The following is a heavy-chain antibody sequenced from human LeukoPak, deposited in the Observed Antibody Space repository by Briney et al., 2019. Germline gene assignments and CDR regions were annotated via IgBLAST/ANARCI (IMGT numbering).Heavy chain of an antibody. Sequence: GGSLRLSCAASGFTFSSYGMHWVRQAPGKGLEWVAVISYDGSNKYYADSVKGRFTISRDNSKNTLYLQMNSLRAEDTAVYYCAKALYYCGGDCFEVRYYGMDVWGQGTTVTVSS. V-gene: IGHV3-30*18. J-gene: IGHJ6*02. D-gene: IGHD2-21*02. CDR1: GFTFSSYG. CDR3: AKALYYCGGDCFEVRYYGMDV. CDR2: ISYDGSNK.